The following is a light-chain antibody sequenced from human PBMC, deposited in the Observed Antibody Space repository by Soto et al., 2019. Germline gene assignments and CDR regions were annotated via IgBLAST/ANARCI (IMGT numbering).Light chain of an antibody. CDR1: GSNIGAGFD. Sequence: QSVLTQPPSVSGAPGQRVTISCTGRGSNIGAGFDVHWYQQLPGTVPKLLIHGNTNRPSGVPDRFSGSRSGTSASLAITGRQVEDEADYYCQSYDSSLGAVFGGGTKLTVL. V-gene: IGLV1-40*01. CDR3: QSYDSSLGAV. CDR2: GNT. J-gene: IGLJ2*01.